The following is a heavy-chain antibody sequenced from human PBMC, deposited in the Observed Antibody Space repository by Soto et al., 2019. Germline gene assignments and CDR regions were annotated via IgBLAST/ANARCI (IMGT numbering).Heavy chain of an antibody. CDR2: ISGSGGST. D-gene: IGHD4-17*01. CDR1: GFTFSKYA. Sequence: EVQLLESGGGLVQPGGSLRLSCAASGFTFSKYAMSWVRQAPGKGLEWVSAISGSGGSTYYADSVKGRFTISRDNSKNTLYLQMNSLRAEDTAVYYCAKTPSYGDFLYYFDCWGHGTLVTVSS. J-gene: IGHJ4*01. CDR3: AKTPSYGDFLYYFDC. V-gene: IGHV3-23*01.